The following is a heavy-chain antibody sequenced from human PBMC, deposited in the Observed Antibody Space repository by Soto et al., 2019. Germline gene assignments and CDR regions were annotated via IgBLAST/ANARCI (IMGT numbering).Heavy chain of an antibody. CDR3: ARGDIIVVPAVGGYYYYGMDV. CDR2: INHSGST. J-gene: IGHJ6*02. D-gene: IGHD2-2*01. CDR1: GGSFSGYY. Sequence: PSETLSLTCAVYGGSFSGYYWSWMRQPPGKGLEWIGEINHSGSTNYNPSLKSRVTISVDTSKNQFSLKLSSVTAADTAVYYCARGDIIVVPAVGGYYYYGMDVWGQGTTVTAP. V-gene: IGHV4-34*01.